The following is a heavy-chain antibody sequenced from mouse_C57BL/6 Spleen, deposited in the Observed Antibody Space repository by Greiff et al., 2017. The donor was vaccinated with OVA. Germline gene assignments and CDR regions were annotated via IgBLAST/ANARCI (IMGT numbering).Heavy chain of an antibody. CDR1: GYTFTDYE. V-gene: IGHV1-15*01. CDR3: TRGYGSSEGYAMDY. D-gene: IGHD1-1*01. J-gene: IGHJ4*01. CDR2: IDPETGGP. Sequence: QVQLQQSGAELVRPGASVTLSCKASGYTFTDYEMHWVKQTPVHGLEWIGAIDPETGGPAYNQKFKGKAILPADKSSSTAYMELRSLTSEDSAVYYCTRGYGSSEGYAMDYWGQGTSVTVSS.